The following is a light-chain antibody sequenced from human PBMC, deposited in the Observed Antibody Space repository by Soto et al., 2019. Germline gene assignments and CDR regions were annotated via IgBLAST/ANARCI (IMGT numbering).Light chain of an antibody. V-gene: IGKV3-20*01. J-gene: IGKJ1*01. CDR3: QQYRSSPRT. CDR2: GAS. CDR1: QSVSSSY. Sequence: IVLTQSPGTLSFXPGQISXXXXSXSQSVSSSYLAWYQQKPGQAPRLLIYGASSRATGIPDRFSGSGSGTDFTLTISRLEPEDFAVYYCQQYRSSPRTFGQGTKVDIK.